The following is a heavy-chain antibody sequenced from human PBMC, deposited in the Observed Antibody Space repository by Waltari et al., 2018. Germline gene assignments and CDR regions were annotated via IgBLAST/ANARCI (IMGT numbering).Heavy chain of an antibody. CDR3: TREGVNWFDP. CDR2: IGTGGSTI. D-gene: IGHD2-8*01. Sequence: EVQLVESGGGLVQPGGSLRLSCAASGFTFSSYEMNWVRQAPGEGLEWVSFIGTGGSTIYYADSLKGRCTISRDDAKNSLYLQMNSLRAEDTAVYYCTREGVNWFDPWGQGTLVTVSS. J-gene: IGHJ5*02. CDR1: GFTFSSYE. V-gene: IGHV3-48*03.